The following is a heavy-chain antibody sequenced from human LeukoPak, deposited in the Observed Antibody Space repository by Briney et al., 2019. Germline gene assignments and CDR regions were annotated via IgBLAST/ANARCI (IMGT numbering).Heavy chain of an antibody. J-gene: IGHJ6*03. CDR1: GFTFSSYN. Sequence: PGGSLRLSCAASGFTFSSYNMNWVRQAPGKGLEWVSSISSSSSYIYYADSVKGRFTISRDNAKNSLYLQMNSLRAEDTAVYYCARVDTAMVPHYYYYYMDVWGKGTTVTVSS. D-gene: IGHD5-18*01. V-gene: IGHV3-21*01. CDR3: ARVDTAMVPHYYYYYMDV. CDR2: ISSSSSYI.